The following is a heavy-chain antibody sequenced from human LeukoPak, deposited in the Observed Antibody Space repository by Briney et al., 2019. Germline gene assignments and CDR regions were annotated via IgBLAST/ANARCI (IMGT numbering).Heavy chain of an antibody. CDR1: GFTFSSYG. CDR3: AKEGAVRGSTWFDY. CDR2: ISSDGGTT. D-gene: IGHD6-19*01. Sequence: GGSLRLSCAASGFTFSSYGIHWVRQAPGKGLEWVVVISSDGGTTYYADSVKGRFTISRDNSKNTLYVQMNSLRAEDTAVYYCAKEGAVRGSTWFDYWGQGTLVTVSS. V-gene: IGHV3-30*18. J-gene: IGHJ4*02.